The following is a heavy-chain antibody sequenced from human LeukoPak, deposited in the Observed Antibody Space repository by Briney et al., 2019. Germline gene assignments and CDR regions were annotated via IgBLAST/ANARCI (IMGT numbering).Heavy chain of an antibody. Sequence: SGTLSLTCAVSGGSISSSNWWSWVRQPPGKGLEWIGEIYHSGSTNYNPSLKSRVTISVDKSKNQFSLKLSSVTAADTAVYYCARDRGYSGYERGFDYWGQGTLVTVSS. J-gene: IGHJ4*02. V-gene: IGHV4-4*02. CDR1: GGSISSSNW. CDR3: ARDRGYSGYERGFDY. CDR2: IYHSGST. D-gene: IGHD5-12*01.